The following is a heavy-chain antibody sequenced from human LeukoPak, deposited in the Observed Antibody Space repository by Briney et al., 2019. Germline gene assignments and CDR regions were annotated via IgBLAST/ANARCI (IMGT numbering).Heavy chain of an antibody. D-gene: IGHD6-13*01. Sequence: SVKVSCKASGGTFSNDGFSWVRQAPGQGLEWMGAIIPILGTANYAQKFRARLSITADESTTTAYLGMSNLESEDTAVYYCARGNAAAGPLDYWGQGTLVTVSS. V-gene: IGHV1-69*13. J-gene: IGHJ4*02. CDR2: IIPILGTA. CDR1: GGTFSNDG. CDR3: ARGNAAAGPLDY.